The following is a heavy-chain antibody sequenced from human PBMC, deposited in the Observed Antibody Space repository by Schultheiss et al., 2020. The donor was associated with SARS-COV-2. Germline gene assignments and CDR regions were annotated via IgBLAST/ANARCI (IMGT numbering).Heavy chain of an antibody. CDR1: GFSFITHG. V-gene: IGHV5-51*01. J-gene: IGHJ6*02. CDR2: IYPADSDT. Sequence: GESLKISCKGSGFSFITHGIGWVRQMPGKGLEWMGVIYPADSDTRYTPSFEGQVTISADKSITTAYLQWSSLKASDTAMYYCARLGAEYCSGTACLVGMDVWGQGTTVTVSS. CDR3: ARLGAEYCSGTACLVGMDV. D-gene: IGHD2-2*01.